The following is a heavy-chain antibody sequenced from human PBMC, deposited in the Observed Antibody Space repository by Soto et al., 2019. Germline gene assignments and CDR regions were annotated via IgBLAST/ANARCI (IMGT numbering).Heavy chain of an antibody. Sequence: GGSLRLSCAASGFTFRSYAMSWVRQAPGKGLEWVSAISGSGGSTYYADSVKGRFTISRDNSKSTLYLQMNSLRAEDTAVYYCAKDLGWREYSGYDYMDVWGKGTTVTVSS. V-gene: IGHV3-23*01. CDR2: ISGSGGST. CDR3: AKDLGWREYSGYDYMDV. CDR1: GFTFRSYA. J-gene: IGHJ6*03. D-gene: IGHD5-12*01.